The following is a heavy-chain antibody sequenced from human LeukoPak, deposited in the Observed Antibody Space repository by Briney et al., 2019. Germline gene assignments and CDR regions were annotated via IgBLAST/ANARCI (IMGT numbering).Heavy chain of an antibody. CDR2: IKEDGSEK. CDR1: GFTFTNYW. J-gene: IGHJ4*02. CDR3: ARAQG. V-gene: IGHV3-7*01. Sequence: GGSLRLSCAASGFTFTNYWMSWVRQAPGKGLEWVANIKEDGSEKYYVDSVKGRFTISRDNAKNSLYLQMNSLRAEDTAVYYCARAQGWGQGTLVTVSS.